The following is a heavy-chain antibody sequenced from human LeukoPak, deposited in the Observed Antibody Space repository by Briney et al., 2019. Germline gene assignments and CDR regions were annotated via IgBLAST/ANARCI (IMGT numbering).Heavy chain of an antibody. D-gene: IGHD6-19*01. J-gene: IGHJ3*02. CDR1: GYTFTDYG. Sequence: ASVKVSCKASGYTFTDYGISWVRQAPGQGLEWMGWFSAYNDNTNYAQKLQGRVTMTTDTSTTTAYMELRSLRSDDTAVYYCARVTAVAGGEAFDIWGQGTMVTVSS. CDR2: FSAYNDNT. V-gene: IGHV1-18*01. CDR3: ARVTAVAGGEAFDI.